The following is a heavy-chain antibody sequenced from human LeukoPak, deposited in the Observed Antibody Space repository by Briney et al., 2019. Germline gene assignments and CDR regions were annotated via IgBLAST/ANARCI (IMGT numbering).Heavy chain of an antibody. CDR2: INPSGGST. V-gene: IGHV1-46*01. CDR1: GYTFTSNY. Sequence: ASVKVSCKASGYTFTSNYMHWVRQAPGQGLEWMGIINPSGGSTSYAQKFQGRVTMTRDTSTSTVYMELSSLRSEDTAVYYCARDSCRASCLDNWFDPWGQGTLVTVSS. J-gene: IGHJ5*02. D-gene: IGHD2-2*01. CDR3: ARDSCRASCLDNWFDP.